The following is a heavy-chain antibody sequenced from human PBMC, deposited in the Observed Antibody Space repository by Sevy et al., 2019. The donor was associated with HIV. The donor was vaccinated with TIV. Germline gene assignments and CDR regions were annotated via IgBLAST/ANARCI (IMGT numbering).Heavy chain of an antibody. CDR2: IKSKTDGGTT. Sequence: GSLRLSCAASGFTFSNAWMSWVRQAPGKGLEWVGRIKSKTDGGTTDYAAPVKGRFTISRDDSKNTLYLQMNSLKTEDTAVYYCTTVPYVDIVATITLDYYYYGMDVWGQGTTVTVSS. J-gene: IGHJ6*02. V-gene: IGHV3-15*01. D-gene: IGHD5-12*01. CDR3: TTVPYVDIVATITLDYYYYGMDV. CDR1: GFTFSNAW.